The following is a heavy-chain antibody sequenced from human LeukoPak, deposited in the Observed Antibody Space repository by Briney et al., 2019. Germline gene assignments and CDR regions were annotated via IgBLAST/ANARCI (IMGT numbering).Heavy chain of an antibody. CDR3: AKGNYSGSLESHDFDY. CDR2: ISGSGGST. CDR1: GFTFSSYA. J-gene: IGHJ4*02. Sequence: GGSLRLSCAASGFTFSSYAMSWVRQAPGKGLEWGSAISGSGGSTYYADSVKGRFTISRDNSKNTLYLQMNSLRAEDTAVYYCAKGNYSGSLESHDFDYWGQGTLVTVSS. V-gene: IGHV3-23*01. D-gene: IGHD3-10*01.